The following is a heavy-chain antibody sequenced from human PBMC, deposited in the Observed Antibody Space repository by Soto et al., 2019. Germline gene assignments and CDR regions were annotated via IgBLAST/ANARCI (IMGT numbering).Heavy chain of an antibody. CDR2: ISGSGDST. J-gene: IGHJ4*02. V-gene: IGHV3-23*01. CDR1: GFTFSSYA. Sequence: EVQLLDSGGGLVQPGGSLRLSCAASGFTFSSYAMNWVRQAPGKGLEWVSVISGSGDSTYYADSVKGRFTISRDNSKNTRYLQMHSLRTEDTAVYYCARRGPGTYFDYWGQGTLVTVSS. D-gene: IGHD6-13*01. CDR3: ARRGPGTYFDY.